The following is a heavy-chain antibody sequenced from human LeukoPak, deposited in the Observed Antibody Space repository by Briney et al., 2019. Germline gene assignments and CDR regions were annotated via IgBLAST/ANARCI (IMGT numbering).Heavy chain of an antibody. CDR3: ARIAAPGNRRLNF. V-gene: IGHV1-8*01. J-gene: IGHJ4*02. D-gene: IGHD6-13*01. CDR2: MNPNSGNT. Sequence: ASVKVSCKASGYTFTSYDINWVRQAAGQGLEWMGWMNPNSGNTGNAQKFQGRVTMTRNTSISTAYMELTSLTSEDTAVYFCARIAAPGNRRLNFWGQGTLVTVSS. CDR1: GYTFTSYD.